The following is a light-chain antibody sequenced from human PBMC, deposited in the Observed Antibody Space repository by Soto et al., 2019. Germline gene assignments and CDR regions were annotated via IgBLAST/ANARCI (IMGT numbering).Light chain of an antibody. V-gene: IGKV1-39*01. CDR1: QGISSY. CDR3: QRSYITSWT. J-gene: IGKJ1*01. CDR2: DAA. Sequence: PMNQSPSSLSASVGDRVTITCRASQGISSYLGAYQQKTPKAPNRLLYDAATLHGGVTSRFSGGRSGTEFTLTISSLQPEDFATYYCQRSYITSWTFGQGTKVDIK.